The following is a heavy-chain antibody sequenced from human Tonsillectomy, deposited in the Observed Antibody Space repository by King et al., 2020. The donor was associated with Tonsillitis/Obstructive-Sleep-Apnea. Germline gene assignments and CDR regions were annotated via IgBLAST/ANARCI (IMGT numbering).Heavy chain of an antibody. CDR2: ISGNGGNT. V-gene: IGHV3-23*04. J-gene: IGHJ4*02. CDR1: GFTFSSYA. D-gene: IGHD6-19*01. Sequence: VQLVESGGGVVQPGGSLRLSCAASGFTFSSYAMSWVRQAPGKGLEWVSAISGNGGNTYYADSVKGRFTISRDNSKNTLYLQVNSLRSEDTAVYLCGKEAPAVAGTVYVEDWGQGTLVTVSS. CDR3: GKEAPAVAGTVYVED.